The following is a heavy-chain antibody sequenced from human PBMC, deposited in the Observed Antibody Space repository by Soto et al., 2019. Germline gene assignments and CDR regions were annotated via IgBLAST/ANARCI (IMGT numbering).Heavy chain of an antibody. CDR2: IGGSGGST. V-gene: IGHV3-23*01. CDR3: ANGLSVSPYCDY. Sequence: GGSLRLSCAASGFTFSSYAMSWVRQAPGKGLEWVSAIGGSGGSTYYADSVKGRFTISRDNSRNTLYLQMNSLRAEDTAVYYCANGLSVSPYCDYWGQGTLVTVSS. D-gene: IGHD3-16*02. CDR1: GFTFSSYA. J-gene: IGHJ4*02.